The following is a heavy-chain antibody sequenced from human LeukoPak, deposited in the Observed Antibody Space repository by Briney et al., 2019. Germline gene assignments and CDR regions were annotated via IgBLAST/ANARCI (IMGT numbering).Heavy chain of an antibody. J-gene: IGHJ4*02. D-gene: IGHD6-13*01. Sequence: GGSLRLSCAASGFTVSSYEMNWVRQAPGKGLEWVSYISSSGSTIYYADSVKGRFAISRDNAKNSLYLQMNSLRAEDTAVYYCATDGGPAYSSSWYLYWGQGSLVTVSS. CDR3: ATDGGPAYSSSWYLY. V-gene: IGHV3-48*03. CDR1: GFTVSSYE. CDR2: ISSSGSTI.